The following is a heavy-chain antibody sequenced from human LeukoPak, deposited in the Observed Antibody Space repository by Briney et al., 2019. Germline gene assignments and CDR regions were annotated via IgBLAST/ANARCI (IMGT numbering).Heavy chain of an antibody. V-gene: IGHV1-18*01. D-gene: IGHD2-2*01. J-gene: IGHJ5*02. CDR3: ARGCSTSSCYHGIGWFDP. CDR2: ISAYNGNT. Sequence: GASVKVSCKASGYTFTSYGISWVRQAPGQGLEWMGWISAYNGNTNYAQKLQGRVTMTTDTSTSTAYMELRSLRSDDTAIYYCARGCSTSSCYHGIGWFDPWGQGAPVTVSS. CDR1: GYTFTSYG.